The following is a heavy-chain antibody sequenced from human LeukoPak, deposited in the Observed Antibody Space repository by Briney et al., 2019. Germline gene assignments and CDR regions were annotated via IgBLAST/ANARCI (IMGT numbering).Heavy chain of an antibody. Sequence: SETLSLTCAVYGGSFSGYYWSWIRQPPGKGLEWIGEINHSGSTNYNPSLKSRVTISVDTPKNQFSLKLSSVTAADTAVYYCARVEEYYDYVWGSYRPYLDYWGQGTLVTVSS. CDR1: GGSFSGYY. D-gene: IGHD3-16*02. CDR2: INHSGST. J-gene: IGHJ4*02. CDR3: ARVEEYYDYVWGSYRPYLDY. V-gene: IGHV4-34*01.